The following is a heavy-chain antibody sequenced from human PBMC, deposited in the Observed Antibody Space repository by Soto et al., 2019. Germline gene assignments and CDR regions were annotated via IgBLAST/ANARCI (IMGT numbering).Heavy chain of an antibody. J-gene: IGHJ3*01. CDR2: ISWNSATI. CDR3: AKVRGRTYYYDTFDA. V-gene: IGHV3-9*01. Sequence: VQLVESGGGSVQPGRSLRLSCSASGFSFDEYALHWVRQTPGKGLEWVSGISWNSATIEFADSVKGRFNISRDNAKNSLYLQMNSLTTEDTAVYFCAKVRGRTYYYDTFDAWGQGTMVTVS. CDR1: GFSFDEYA. D-gene: IGHD3-22*01.